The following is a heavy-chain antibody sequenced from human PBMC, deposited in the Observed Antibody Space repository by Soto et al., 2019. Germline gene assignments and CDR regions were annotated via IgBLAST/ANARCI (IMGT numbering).Heavy chain of an antibody. CDR2: IYLDDDK. Sequence: SGPTLVNPTQTLTLTCTFSGFSVTSNDVGVGWIRQPPGKALELLALIYLDDDKRYSPSLKSMLTITKDTSKNQVVLRMTNMDPVDTATYYCAHSRYSRSSFDYWGQGTLVTVS. CDR3: AHSRYSRSSFDY. J-gene: IGHJ4*02. V-gene: IGHV2-5*02. CDR1: GFSVTSNDVG. D-gene: IGHD6-6*01.